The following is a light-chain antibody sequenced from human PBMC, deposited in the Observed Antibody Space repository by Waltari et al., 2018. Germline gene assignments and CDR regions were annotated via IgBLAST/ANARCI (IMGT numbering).Light chain of an antibody. Sequence: QSALTQPASVSGSPGQSVTISCTGSRRDVATYKYVSWYQQHPGKVPKLMIYEVSNRPSGVSNRFSGSKSGNTASLTISGLQAEDEADYYCTSYTTSTTWVFGGGTKLTVL. CDR3: TSYTTSTTWV. CDR2: EVS. V-gene: IGLV2-14*01. CDR1: RRDVATYKY. J-gene: IGLJ3*02.